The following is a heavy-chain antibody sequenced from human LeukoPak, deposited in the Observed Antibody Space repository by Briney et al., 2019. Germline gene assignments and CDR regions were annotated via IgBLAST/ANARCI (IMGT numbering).Heavy chain of an antibody. Sequence: SETLSLTCTVSGGSISSSSYYWGWFRQPPGKGLEWIGSIYYSGSTYYNPSLKSRVTISVDTSKNQFSLKLTSVTAADTAVYYCARQNEAAGPYDYWGQGTLVTVSS. CDR2: IYYSGST. D-gene: IGHD6-13*01. V-gene: IGHV4-39*07. CDR3: ARQNEAAGPYDY. CDR1: GGSISSSSYY. J-gene: IGHJ4*02.